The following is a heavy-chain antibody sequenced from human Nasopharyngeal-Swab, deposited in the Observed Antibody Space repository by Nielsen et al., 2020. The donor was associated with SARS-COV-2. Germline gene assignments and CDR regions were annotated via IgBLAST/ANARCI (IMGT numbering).Heavy chain of an antibody. Sequence: GESLQISCAASGFTFSSYSMNWVRQAPGKGLEWVSYISSSSSTIYYADSVKGRFTISRDNAKNSLYLQMNSLRAEDTALYYCAKDLSSGWYGWFDPWGQGTLVTVSS. CDR3: AKDLSSGWYGWFDP. J-gene: IGHJ5*02. CDR1: GFTFSSYS. V-gene: IGHV3-48*04. D-gene: IGHD6-19*01. CDR2: ISSSSSTI.